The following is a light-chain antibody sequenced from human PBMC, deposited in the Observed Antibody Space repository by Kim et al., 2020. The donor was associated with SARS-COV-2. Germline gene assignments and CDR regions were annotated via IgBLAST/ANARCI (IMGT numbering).Light chain of an antibody. CDR1: NVGVKS. Sequence: TASSTGGRNNVGVKSVHWYQQKQGRAPLLVVYDDSDRPSGIPERFSGSNSGNTATLTISRVEAGDEADYHCQVWDSSSDHPVVFGGGTQLTVL. J-gene: IGLJ2*01. CDR3: QVWDSSSDHPVV. CDR2: DDS. V-gene: IGLV3-21*02.